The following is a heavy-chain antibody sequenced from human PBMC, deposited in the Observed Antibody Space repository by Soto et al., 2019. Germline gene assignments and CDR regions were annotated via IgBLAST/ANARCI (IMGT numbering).Heavy chain of an antibody. CDR3: AKAIAARPGHYYGMDV. D-gene: IGHD6-6*01. J-gene: IGHJ6*04. CDR2: ISGSDAGT. Sequence: GGSLRLSCAASGFTFSSYAMSWVRQAPGKGLECVSGISGSDAGTYYADSVKGRFTISRDNSKNTLYLQMNSLRAEDTAVYYCAKAIAARPGHYYGMDVWGKGTTVTVPS. CDR1: GFTFSSYA. V-gene: IGHV3-23*01.